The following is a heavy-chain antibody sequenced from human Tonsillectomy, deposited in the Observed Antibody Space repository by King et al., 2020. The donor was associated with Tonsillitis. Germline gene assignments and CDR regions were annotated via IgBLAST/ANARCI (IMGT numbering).Heavy chain of an antibody. Sequence: QLVQSGPEVKKPGSSVKVSCKASGGTFSSYAISWVRQAPGQGHEWMGGILPFFGTANYAQRVRGRVTINADDSTSTVYMELSSLRFEDTAVYYCARGEADGGDSWTGAFAIWGQGRMVIVSS. J-gene: IGHJ3*02. CDR1: GGTFSSYA. CDR2: ILPFFGTA. CDR3: ARGEADGGDSWTGAFAI. V-gene: IGHV1-69*12. D-gene: IGHD3/OR15-3a*01.